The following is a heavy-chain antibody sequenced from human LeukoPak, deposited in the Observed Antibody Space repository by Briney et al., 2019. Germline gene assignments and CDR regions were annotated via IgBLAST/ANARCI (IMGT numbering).Heavy chain of an antibody. J-gene: IGHJ5*02. D-gene: IGHD3-22*01. CDR2: IYTSGST. Sequence: PSETLSLTCTVSGGSISSYYWSWIRQPAGKGLEWIGRIYTSGSTNYNPSLKSRVTMSVDTSKNQFSLKLSSVTAADTAVYYCARTLNSSGYYHLNWFDPWGQGTLVTVSS. V-gene: IGHV4-4*07. CDR1: GGSISSYY. CDR3: ARTLNSSGYYHLNWFDP.